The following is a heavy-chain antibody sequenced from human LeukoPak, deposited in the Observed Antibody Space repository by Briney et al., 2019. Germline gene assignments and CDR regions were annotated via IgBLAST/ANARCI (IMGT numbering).Heavy chain of an antibody. J-gene: IGHJ4*02. CDR3: ARDGYSSTWHYFDY. D-gene: IGHD6-13*01. V-gene: IGHV3-23*01. CDR1: GFTFSSYA. Sequence: GGSLRLSCAASGFTFSSYAMSWVRQAPGKGLEWVSAISGSGGSTYYADSVKGRFTISRDNSKNTLYLQMNSLRAEDTAVYYCARDGYSSTWHYFDYWGQGTLVTVSS. CDR2: ISGSGGST.